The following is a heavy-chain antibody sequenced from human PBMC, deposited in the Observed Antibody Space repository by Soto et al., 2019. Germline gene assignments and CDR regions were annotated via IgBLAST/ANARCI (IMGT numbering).Heavy chain of an antibody. Sequence: PGGSLRLSCAASGFTFSSYGMHWVRQAPGKGLEWVAVISYDGSNKYYADSVKGRFTISRDNSKNTLYLQMNSLRAEDTAVYYCAKDGQWLVLNYYYGMDVWGQGTTVTVS. CDR2: ISYDGSNK. D-gene: IGHD6-19*01. CDR1: GFTFSSYG. V-gene: IGHV3-30*18. CDR3: AKDGQWLVLNYYYGMDV. J-gene: IGHJ6*02.